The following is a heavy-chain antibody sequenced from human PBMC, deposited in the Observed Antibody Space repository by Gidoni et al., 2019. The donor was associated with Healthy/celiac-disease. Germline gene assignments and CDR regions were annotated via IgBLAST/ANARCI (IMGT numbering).Heavy chain of an antibody. J-gene: IGHJ4*02. CDR3: TSVLHYYGSGSYYT. V-gene: IGHV3-73*02. D-gene: IGHD3-10*01. Sequence: EVQLVASGGGLVQPGGSLNLSCAAAGFTFSGPAMHWVRQASGKGLEWVVRIRSKANSYATAYAASVKGRFTISRDDSKNTAYLQMNSLKTEDTAVYYCTSVLHYYGSGSYYTGGQGTLVTVSS. CDR1: GFTFSGPA. CDR2: IRSKANSYAT.